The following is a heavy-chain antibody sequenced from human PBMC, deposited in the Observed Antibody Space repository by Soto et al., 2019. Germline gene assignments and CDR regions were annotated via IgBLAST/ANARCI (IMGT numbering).Heavy chain of an antibody. Sequence: GSLRLSCAASGFTFSSCAMNWVRQAPGKGLEWVSTISGSGESTYYADSVKGRFTISRDNSKSTLYLQMNSLRAEDTAVYYCARVVSDWDDAFDIWGQGTMVTVSS. CDR3: ARVVSDWDDAFDI. CDR2: ISGSGEST. V-gene: IGHV3-23*01. CDR1: GFTFSSCA. J-gene: IGHJ3*02. D-gene: IGHD3-9*01.